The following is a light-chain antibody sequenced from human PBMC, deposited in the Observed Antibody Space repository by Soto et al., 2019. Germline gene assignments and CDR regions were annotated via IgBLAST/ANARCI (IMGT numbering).Light chain of an antibody. CDR3: QQYSIYPWT. Sequence: DIQMTQSPSTLSASVGDRVTITCRASQSISSWLAWYQQKPGKAPKLLIYKASSLESGVSSRFSGSGSGTEFTLTISSLQPDDFATYYCQQYSIYPWTFGQGTKVEIK. CDR1: QSISSW. V-gene: IGKV1-5*03. J-gene: IGKJ1*01. CDR2: KAS.